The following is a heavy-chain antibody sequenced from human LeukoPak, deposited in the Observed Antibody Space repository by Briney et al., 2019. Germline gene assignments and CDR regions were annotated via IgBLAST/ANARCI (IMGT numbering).Heavy chain of an antibody. CDR3: AKGGYGSGSYLDY. CDR2: ISWNSGSI. Sequence: GGSLRLSCAASRFTFDDYAMHWVRQAPGKGLEWVSGISWNSGSIGYADSVKGRFTISRDNAKNSLCLQMNSLRAEDTALYYCAKGGYGSGSYLDYWGQGTLVTVSS. V-gene: IGHV3-9*01. CDR1: RFTFDDYA. J-gene: IGHJ4*02. D-gene: IGHD3-10*01.